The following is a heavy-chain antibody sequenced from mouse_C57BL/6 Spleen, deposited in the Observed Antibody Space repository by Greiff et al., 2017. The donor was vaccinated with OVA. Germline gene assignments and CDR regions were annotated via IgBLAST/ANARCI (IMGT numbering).Heavy chain of an antibody. CDR2: IYPGDGDT. V-gene: IGHV1-80*01. J-gene: IGHJ3*01. Sequence: VKLQESGAELVKPGASVKISCKASGYAFSSYWMNWVKQRPGKGLEWIGQIYPGDGDTNYNGKFKGKATLTADKSSSTAYMQLSSLTSEDSAVYFCARGPTNWDWFAYWGQGTLVTVSA. CDR3: ARGPTNWDWFAY. CDR1: GYAFSSYW. D-gene: IGHD4-1*01.